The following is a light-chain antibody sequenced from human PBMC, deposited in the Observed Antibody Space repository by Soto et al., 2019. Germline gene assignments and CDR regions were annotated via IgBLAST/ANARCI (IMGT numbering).Light chain of an antibody. V-gene: IGKV3-11*01. CDR1: QSVRSY. J-gene: IGKJ4*01. Sequence: EIVLTQSPAPLSSAPGEIATLSCRARQSVRSYVAWYRQNPGQAPRLLIYDPSNRATGIPARFSGSGSCADFTLTNSSLEAEDYAVYYFQQRSDCEFTFGGGIKVEIK. CDR3: QQRSDCEFT. CDR2: DPS.